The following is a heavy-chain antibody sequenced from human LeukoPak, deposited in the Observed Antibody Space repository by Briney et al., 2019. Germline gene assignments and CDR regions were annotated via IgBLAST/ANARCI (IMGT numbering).Heavy chain of an antibody. Sequence: GGSLRLSCTVSGLTFSIYAMAWVRQAPGKGLEWVAIISDSGGGTFHADSVKGRFTISRDNSKNTLYLQMNSLRAEDTAVYYCARHGGTRITLIEVYYFDYWGQGALVTVSS. J-gene: IGHJ4*02. CDR2: ISDSGGGT. CDR3: ARHGGTRITLIEVYYFDY. CDR1: GLTFSIYA. V-gene: IGHV3-23*01. D-gene: IGHD5-24*01.